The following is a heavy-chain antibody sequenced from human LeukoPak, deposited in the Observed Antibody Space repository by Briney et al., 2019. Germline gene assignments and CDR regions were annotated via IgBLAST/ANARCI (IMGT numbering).Heavy chain of an antibody. CDR3: ARNMVRVNWFDP. J-gene: IGHJ5*02. CDR2: MFYGGST. Sequence: SETLSLTCAVYGGSFSGYYWSWIRQPPGKGLEFIGSMFYGGSTYYNPSLKSRVTISVDTSKNQFSLKLTSVIAADTAVYYCARNMVRVNWFDPWGQGTLVTVSS. CDR1: GGSFSGYY. V-gene: IGHV4-34*12. D-gene: IGHD3-10*01.